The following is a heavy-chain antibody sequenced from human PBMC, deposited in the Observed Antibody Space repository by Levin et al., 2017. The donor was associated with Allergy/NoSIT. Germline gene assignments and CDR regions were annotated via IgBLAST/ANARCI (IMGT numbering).Heavy chain of an antibody. V-gene: IGHV3-30*03. CDR3: ATWRGAPHYYFDY. CDR1: GFTFRNYG. CDR2: ISYDGSKM. D-gene: IGHD3-10*01. Sequence: GGSLRLSCAASGFTFRNYGMHWVRQAPGKGLEWVAVISYDGSKMYYGDSVKGRFTISRDNSKNTLYLQVNSLRTDDTAVYYCATWRGAPHYYFDYWGQGTLVTVAS. J-gene: IGHJ4*02.